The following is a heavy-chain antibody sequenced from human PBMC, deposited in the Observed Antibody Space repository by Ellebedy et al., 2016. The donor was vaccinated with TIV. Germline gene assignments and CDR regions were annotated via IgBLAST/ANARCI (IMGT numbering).Heavy chain of an antibody. CDR1: GDSISSYY. D-gene: IGHD3-22*01. Sequence: SETLSLXXTVSGDSISSYYWSWIRQPPGKGLEWIGYIYYSGSTNYNPSLKSRVTISVDTSKNQFSLKLSSVTAADTAVYYCARGGDSCGSIYYYYGMDVWGQGTTVTVSS. CDR2: IYYSGST. CDR3: ARGGDSCGSIYYYYGMDV. V-gene: IGHV4-59*12. J-gene: IGHJ6*02.